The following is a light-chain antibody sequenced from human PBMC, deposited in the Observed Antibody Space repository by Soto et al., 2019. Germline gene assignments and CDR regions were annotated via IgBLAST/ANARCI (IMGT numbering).Light chain of an antibody. V-gene: IGKV1-9*01. CDR2: AAY. CDR1: QGISSN. J-gene: IGKJ5*01. Sequence: IQLTRSTSSLCTSVGDGVIIISSASQGISSNLAWYQQKPGKAHKVLINAAYPLQSGVQSRFSGSGSGTHFTLTIRSVQPEDFATYYCKQLKKYPITFGQGTRLEIK. CDR3: KQLKKYPIT.